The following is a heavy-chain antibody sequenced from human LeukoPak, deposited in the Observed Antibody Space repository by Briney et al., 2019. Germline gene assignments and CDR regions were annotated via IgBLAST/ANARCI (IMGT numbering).Heavy chain of an antibody. V-gene: IGHV1-18*01. J-gene: IGHJ6*02. CDR2: ISAYNGNT. CDR3: ARENRITMVRGVIGYYYYYYGMDV. D-gene: IGHD3-10*01. Sequence: ASVKVSCKASGYTFTSYGISWVRQAPGQGLEWMGWISAYNGNTNYAQKLQGRVTMTTDTSTSTAYMELRSLRSDDTAVYYCARENRITMVRGVIGYYYYYYGMDVWGQGTTVTVFS. CDR1: GYTFTSYG.